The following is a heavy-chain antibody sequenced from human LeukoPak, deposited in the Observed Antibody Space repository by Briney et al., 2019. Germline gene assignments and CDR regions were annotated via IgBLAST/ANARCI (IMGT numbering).Heavy chain of an antibody. J-gene: IGHJ3*02. CDR2: INHSGST. D-gene: IGHD6-19*01. Sequence: SETLSLTCAVYGGSFSGYYWSWIRQPPGKGLEWIGEINHSGSTNYNPSLKSRVTISVDTSKNQFSLKLSSVTAADTAVYYCARAVRYSSGWYQARTKCDAFDIWGQGTMVTVSS. CDR3: ARAVRYSSGWYQARTKCDAFDI. V-gene: IGHV4-34*01. CDR1: GGSFSGYY.